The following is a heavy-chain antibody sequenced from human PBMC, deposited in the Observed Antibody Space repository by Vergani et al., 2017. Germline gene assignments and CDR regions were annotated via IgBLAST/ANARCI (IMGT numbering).Heavy chain of an antibody. CDR1: GGTFSSYA. V-gene: IGHV1-69*01. J-gene: IGHJ4*02. CDR2: IIPIFGTA. D-gene: IGHD2-2*01. Sequence: QVHRVQSGAEVKKPGSSVKVSCKASGGTFSSYAISWVRQAPGQGLEWMGGIIPIFGTANYAQKFQGRVPITADESTSTAYMELSSLSSEDAAVYYCARVLVAGVRVGYFDYWGQGTLVTVSS. CDR3: ARVLVAGVRVGYFDY.